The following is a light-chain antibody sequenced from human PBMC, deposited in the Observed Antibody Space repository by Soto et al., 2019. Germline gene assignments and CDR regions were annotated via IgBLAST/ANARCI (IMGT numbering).Light chain of an antibody. V-gene: IGKV3-20*01. Sequence: IVLTQSPGPLSLSPGERATLSGRASQSVSSNLAWYQQKPGQAPRLLIYGASSRATGIPDRFSGSGSGTDFTLTISRLEPEDFAVYYCQQYGSSPITFGQGTRLEIK. CDR3: QQYGSSPIT. J-gene: IGKJ5*01. CDR2: GAS. CDR1: QSVSSN.